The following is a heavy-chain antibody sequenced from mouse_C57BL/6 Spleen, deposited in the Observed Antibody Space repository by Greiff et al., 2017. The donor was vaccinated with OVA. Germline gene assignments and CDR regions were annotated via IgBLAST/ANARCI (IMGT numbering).Heavy chain of an antibody. Sequence: EVQLVESEGGLVQPGSSMKLSCTASGFTFSDYYMAWVRQVPEKGLEWVANINYDGSSTYYLDSLKGRFIISRENAKNILYLQMSRLKTEDTATYYCERVTTRYAMDYWGQGTSVTVSS. V-gene: IGHV5-16*01. CDR3: ERVTTRYAMDY. CDR1: GFTFSDYY. D-gene: IGHD2-3*01. J-gene: IGHJ4*01. CDR2: INYDGSST.